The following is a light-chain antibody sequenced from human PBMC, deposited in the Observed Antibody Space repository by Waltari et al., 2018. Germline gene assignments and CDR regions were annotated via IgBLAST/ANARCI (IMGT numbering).Light chain of an antibody. V-gene: IGLV4-69*01. CDR2: VNSDGSH. CDR1: SGHSSNI. CDR3: QSGGHGTWV. J-gene: IGLJ3*02. Sequence: QLVLTQSPSASASLGASVRLTCTLDSGHSSNILAWHQQQPEKGPRYLMKVNSDGSHSKGDEIPDRFSGPGSGAERYLTISSVQSEDEADYYCQSGGHGTWVFGGGTKLTVL.